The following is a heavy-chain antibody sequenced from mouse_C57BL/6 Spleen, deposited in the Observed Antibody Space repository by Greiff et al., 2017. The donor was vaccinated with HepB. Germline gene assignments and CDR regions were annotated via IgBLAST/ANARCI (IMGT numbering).Heavy chain of an antibody. CDR1: GYTFTSYT. J-gene: IGHJ3*01. CDR2: INPSSGYT. CDR3: ARGCYNYGRSPVWFAY. V-gene: IGHV1-4*01. D-gene: IGHD1-1*01. Sequence: VQLQESGAELARPGASVKMSCKASGYTFTSYTMHWVKQRPGQGLEWIGYINPSSGYTKYNQKFKDKATLTADKSASTAYMQLSSLTSEDSAVYYGARGCYNYGRSPVWFAYGGQGTLATVSA.